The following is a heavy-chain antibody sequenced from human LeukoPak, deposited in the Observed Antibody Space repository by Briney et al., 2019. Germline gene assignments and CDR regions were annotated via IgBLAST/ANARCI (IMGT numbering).Heavy chain of an antibody. CDR2: IYYSGST. J-gene: IGHJ6*02. Sequence: SETLSLTCTVSGGSISSSSYYWAWIRQPRGKGLERIGSIYYSGSTYYNPSLKSRLTISVDTSKNQFSLKLSSVTAADTAVYYCARRVALWFGDGSMDVWGQGTTVTVSS. D-gene: IGHD3-10*01. CDR1: GGSISSSSYY. CDR3: ARRVALWFGDGSMDV. V-gene: IGHV4-39*01.